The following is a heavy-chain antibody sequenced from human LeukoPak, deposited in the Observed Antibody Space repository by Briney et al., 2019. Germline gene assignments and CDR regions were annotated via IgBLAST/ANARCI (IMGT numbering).Heavy chain of an antibody. J-gene: IGHJ4*02. V-gene: IGHV4-39*01. Sequence: SETLSLTCTVSGGSISSSSYYWGWIRQPPGKGLEWIGSIYYSGSTYYNPSLKSRVTISVDTSKNQFSLKLSSVTAADTAVYYCARHRKVDTAMVYFDYWGQGTLVTVSS. CDR2: IYYSGST. CDR1: GGSISSSSYY. CDR3: ARHRKVDTAMVYFDY. D-gene: IGHD5-18*01.